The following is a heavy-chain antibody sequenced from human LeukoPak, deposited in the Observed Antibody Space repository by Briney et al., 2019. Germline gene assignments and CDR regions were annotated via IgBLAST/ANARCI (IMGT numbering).Heavy chain of an antibody. J-gene: IGHJ5*02. CDR3: ARADRLHGGPYLIGP. Sequence: GASVKVSCKTSGYSFTDYYMHWVRQAPGQGLEWMGWINPNSCGTSSAQKFQGRVTVTRDTSITTVYMEVSWLTSDDTAIYYCARADRLHGGPYLIGPWGQGTLVTVSS. CDR1: GYSFTDYY. CDR2: INPNSCGT. D-gene: IGHD2-21*01. V-gene: IGHV1-2*02.